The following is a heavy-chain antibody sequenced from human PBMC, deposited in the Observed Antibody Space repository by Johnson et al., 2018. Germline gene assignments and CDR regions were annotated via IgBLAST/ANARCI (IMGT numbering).Heavy chain of an antibody. CDR3: ARRLVRYRLQLDAFDI. J-gene: IGHJ3*02. CDR2: LLPIFGPA. Sequence: QVQLGQAGAEVKKAGSSVKVSCNASGGTFSSYAISWVRQAPGQGLEWMGGLLPIFGPANYAQKFQGRVTITADESTSTAYMELSRLSSEDTALYYCARRLVRYRLQLDAFDIWGQGTMVTVSS. D-gene: IGHD1-1*01. CDR1: GGTFSSYA. V-gene: IGHV1-69*01.